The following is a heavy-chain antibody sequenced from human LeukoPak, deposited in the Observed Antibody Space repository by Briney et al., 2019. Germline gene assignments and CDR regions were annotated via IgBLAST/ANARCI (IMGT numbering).Heavy chain of an antibody. Sequence: GASVKVSCKASGYTFTSYYMHWVRQAPGQGLEWMGIINPSGGSTSYAQKFQGRVTVTRDMSTSTVYMELSSLRSEDTAVYYCARDWGVGGFDYWGQGTLVTVSS. D-gene: IGHD3-10*01. J-gene: IGHJ4*02. CDR1: GYTFTSYY. CDR2: INPSGGST. V-gene: IGHV1-46*01. CDR3: ARDWGVGGFDY.